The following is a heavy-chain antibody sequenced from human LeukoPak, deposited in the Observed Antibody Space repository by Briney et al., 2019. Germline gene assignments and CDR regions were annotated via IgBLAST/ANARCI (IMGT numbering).Heavy chain of an antibody. CDR1: DGSVSCSSYY. V-gene: IGHV4-39*01. J-gene: IGHJ4*02. D-gene: IGHD1-26*01. Sequence: PSETLSLTCTVSDGSVSCSSYYWGCVRQPPGKGLEWIGSVYYSGSTSYNPSLKSRVTISVDTPKNQFSLKLTSATAADTAVYYCARHGRGSYYFYFGYWGQGTMVTVSS. CDR3: ARHGRGSYYFYFGY. CDR2: VYYSGST.